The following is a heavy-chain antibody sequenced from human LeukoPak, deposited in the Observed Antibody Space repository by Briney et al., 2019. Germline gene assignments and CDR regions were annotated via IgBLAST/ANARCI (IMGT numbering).Heavy chain of an antibody. D-gene: IGHD5-18*01. CDR2: ISTSGGT. Sequence: KPSETLSLTCTVSGASISSYYWSWIRRPAGEGLEWIGRISTSGGTNYNPSLKSRVTMSLDTSKNQFSLKVTSVTAADRAVYYCARGYTYGYGDYSYYYMDVWGKGTTVSVSS. CDR3: ARGYTYGYGDYSYYYMDV. J-gene: IGHJ6*03. CDR1: GASISSYY. V-gene: IGHV4-4*07.